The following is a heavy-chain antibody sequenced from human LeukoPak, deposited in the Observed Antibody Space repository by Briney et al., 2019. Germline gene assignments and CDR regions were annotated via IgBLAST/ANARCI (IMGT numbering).Heavy chain of an antibody. CDR1: GGSISSYY. CDR3: ASDPSFGYGDYVLDY. Sequence: SETLSLTCTVSGGSISSYYWSWIRQPPGKGLEWIGYIYYSGSTNYNPSLKSRVTISVDTSKSQFSLKLSSVTAADTAVYYCASDPSFGYGDYVLDYWGQGTLVTVSS. CDR2: IYYSGST. J-gene: IGHJ4*02. D-gene: IGHD4-17*01. V-gene: IGHV4-59*08.